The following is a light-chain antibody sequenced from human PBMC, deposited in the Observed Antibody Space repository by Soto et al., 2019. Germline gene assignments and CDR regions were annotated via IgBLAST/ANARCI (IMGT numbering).Light chain of an antibody. J-gene: IGLJ2*01. V-gene: IGLV1-44*01. Sequence: QSVLTQPPSASGTPGQRVTISCSGSSSNIRSNTVNWYQQLPGTAPKLLIYNNNHRPSGVPDRISGSKSGTTASLAISGLQSGDEADYYCAAWDDSLNGVLFGGGTKLTVL. CDR1: SSNIRSNT. CDR3: AAWDDSLNGVL. CDR2: NNN.